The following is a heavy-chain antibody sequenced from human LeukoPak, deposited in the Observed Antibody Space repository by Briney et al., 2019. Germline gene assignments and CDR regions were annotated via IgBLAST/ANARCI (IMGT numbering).Heavy chain of an antibody. J-gene: IGHJ1*01. Sequence: GGSLRLSCAASGFTFSSYAMSWVRQAPGKGLEWVSGISGSGAGTYYADSVKGRFTISRDNSKSTLYLQMNSLRAEDTAVYYCAKPLQTTNPYYFQHWGLGTLVTVSS. CDR3: AKPLQTTNPYYFQH. CDR1: GFTFSSYA. D-gene: IGHD1-1*01. V-gene: IGHV3-23*01. CDR2: ISGSGAGT.